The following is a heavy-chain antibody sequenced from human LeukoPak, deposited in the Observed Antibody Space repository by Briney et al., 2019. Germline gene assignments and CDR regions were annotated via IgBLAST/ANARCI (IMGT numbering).Heavy chain of an antibody. Sequence: PSESLSLTCTVSGGSITSDDYSWGWMRQPPGKGLEWIGYIYYSGNTYYNPSLKSRVTISVDTSKNQFSLKLSSVTAADTAVYYCARTYIDYLPLWGQGTLVTVSS. CDR2: IYYSGNT. J-gene: IGHJ4*02. CDR1: GGSITSDDYS. D-gene: IGHD4-11*01. CDR3: ARTYIDYLPL. V-gene: IGHV4-30-4*01.